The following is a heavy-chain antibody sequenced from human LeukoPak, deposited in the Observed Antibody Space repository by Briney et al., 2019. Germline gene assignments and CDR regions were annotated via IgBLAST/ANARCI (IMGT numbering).Heavy chain of an antibody. V-gene: IGHV4-59*12. CDR2: IYYSGST. CDR3: ARATAALGYYMDV. CDR1: GGSISSYY. J-gene: IGHJ6*03. D-gene: IGHD4-17*01. Sequence: SETLSLTCTVSGGSISSYYWSWIRQPPGKGLEWIGYIYYSGSTNYNPSLKSRVTISVDTSKNQFSLKLSSVTAADTAVYYCARATAALGYYMDVWGKGTTVTVSS.